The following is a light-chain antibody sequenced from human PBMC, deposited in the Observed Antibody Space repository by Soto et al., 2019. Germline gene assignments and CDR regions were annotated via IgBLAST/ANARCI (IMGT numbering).Light chain of an antibody. CDR2: DSS. CDR1: QSVSTY. J-gene: IGKJ5*01. CDR3: QHRSSWPPIT. V-gene: IGKV3-11*01. Sequence: EIVLTQSPATLSLSPGERATLSCRASQSVSTYLAWYQQKPGQAPRLLIYDSSNRAAGIPARFSARGSGTDFTLFISNLEPEDSAVYYCQHRSSWPPITFRQGTRLEIK.